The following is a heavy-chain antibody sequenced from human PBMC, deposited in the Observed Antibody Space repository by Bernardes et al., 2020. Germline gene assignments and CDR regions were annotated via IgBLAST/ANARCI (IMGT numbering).Heavy chain of an antibody. CDR1: GYTFTSYY. Sequence: ASVKVSCKASGYTFTSYYMHWVRQAPGQGLEWMGIINPSGGSTSYAQKFQGRVTMTRDTSTSTVYMELSSLRSEDTAVYYCASGQWLMRSNYYYMDVWGKGTTVTVSS. V-gene: IGHV1-46*01. CDR3: ASGQWLMRSNYYYMDV. CDR2: INPSGGST. J-gene: IGHJ6*03. D-gene: IGHD6-19*01.